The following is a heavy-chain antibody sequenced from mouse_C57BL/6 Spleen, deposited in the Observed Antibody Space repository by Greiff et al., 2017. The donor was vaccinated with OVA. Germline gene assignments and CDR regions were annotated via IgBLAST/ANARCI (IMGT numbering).Heavy chain of an antibody. J-gene: IGHJ4*01. V-gene: IGHV7-3*01. Sequence: EVHLVESGGGLVQPGGSLSLSCAASGFTFTDYYMSWVRQPPGKALEWLGFIRNKANGFTTECSAYVKGRFTISRDNSQSILYLQMNALRAEDSATYYCARKSNYDYAMDDWGQGTSVTVSS. D-gene: IGHD2-5*01. CDR3: ARKSNYDYAMDD. CDR1: GFTFTDYY. CDR2: IRNKANGFTT.